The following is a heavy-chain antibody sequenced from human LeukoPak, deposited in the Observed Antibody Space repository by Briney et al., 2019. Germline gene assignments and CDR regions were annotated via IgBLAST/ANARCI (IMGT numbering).Heavy chain of an antibody. Sequence: GRSLRLSCAASGFTFSSYSMNWVRQAPGKGLEWVSSISSSSSYIYYADSVKGRFTISRDNAKNSLYLQMNSLRAEDTAVYYCARETYYYDSSGYYYQDYWGQGTLVTVSS. CDR3: ARETYYYDSSGYYYQDY. CDR2: ISSSSSYI. CDR1: GFTFSSYS. D-gene: IGHD3-22*01. J-gene: IGHJ4*02. V-gene: IGHV3-21*01.